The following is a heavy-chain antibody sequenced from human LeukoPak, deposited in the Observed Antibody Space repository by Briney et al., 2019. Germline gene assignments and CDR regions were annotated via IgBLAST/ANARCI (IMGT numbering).Heavy chain of an antibody. J-gene: IGHJ4*02. CDR2: ISVYNGNT. CDR3: ARASYSYDINGWVPFDY. CDR1: GYSFTSYG. V-gene: IGHV1-18*01. D-gene: IGHD3-22*01. Sequence: ASVKVSCKTSGYSFTSYGLSWVRQAPGQGPEWMGWISVYNGNTNYTQKFQDRLTMTRDTSTSTAYMELRGLRSDDTAVYYCARASYSYDINGWVPFDYWGQGTLVTVSS.